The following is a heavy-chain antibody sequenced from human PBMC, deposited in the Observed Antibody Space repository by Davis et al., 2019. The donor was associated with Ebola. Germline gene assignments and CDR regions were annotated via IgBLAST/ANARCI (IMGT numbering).Heavy chain of an antibody. CDR1: GGTFSSYA. D-gene: IGHD3-10*01. Sequence: SVKVSCKASGGTFSSYAISWVRQAPGQGLEWMGGIIPIFGTANYAQKFQGRVTITADESTSTAYMGLRSLRSDDTAVYYCARDMGMVQEANWFDPWGQGTLVTVSS. CDR3: ARDMGMVQEANWFDP. V-gene: IGHV1-69*13. J-gene: IGHJ5*02. CDR2: IIPIFGTA.